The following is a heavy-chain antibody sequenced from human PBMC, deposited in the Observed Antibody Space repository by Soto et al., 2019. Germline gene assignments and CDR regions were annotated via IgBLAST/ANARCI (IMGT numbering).Heavy chain of an antibody. J-gene: IGHJ4*02. V-gene: IGHV3-30*18. Sequence: QVQLVESGGGVVQPGRSLRRSCAASGFNFSSYGMHCVRQAPGKGLEWVAVISYDGSNKYYADSVKGRFTISRDNPKNTLYLQMNSLRAEDTAVYYWAKDQDYGDYLSDYWGQGTLVTVSS. CDR1: GFNFSSYG. CDR2: ISYDGSNK. D-gene: IGHD4-17*01. CDR3: AKDQDYGDYLSDY.